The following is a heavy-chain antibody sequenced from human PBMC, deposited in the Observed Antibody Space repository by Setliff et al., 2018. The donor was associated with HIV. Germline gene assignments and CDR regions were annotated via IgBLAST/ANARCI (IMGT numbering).Heavy chain of an antibody. CDR3: ARVSTLSSRYYSHYYMDV. CDR2: ISPNRGAT. J-gene: IGHJ6*03. D-gene: IGHD4-4*01. CDR1: GYTFSDYY. V-gene: IGHV1-2*02. Sequence: GASVKVSCKASGYTFSDYYIHWVRQAPGQGLGWMGWISPNRGATNFAQKFLGRVTMTRDTSSSTVYMELSRLRYDDTAVYYCARVSTLSSRYYSHYYMDVWGKGTTVTVSS.